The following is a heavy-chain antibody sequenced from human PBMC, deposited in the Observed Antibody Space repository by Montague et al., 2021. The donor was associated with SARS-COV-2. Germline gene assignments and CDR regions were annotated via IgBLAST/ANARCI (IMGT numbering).Heavy chain of an antibody. Sequence: SLRLSCAASGFTFSSYTMSWVRQAPGKGLEWVSVITGSGASTYYEYSVKVRFTISRDNSKNTLYLQMSSLRAEDTAVYYCAKASSSGFGDTDCWGQGTLVTVSS. V-gene: IGHV3-23*01. D-gene: IGHD3-10*01. CDR3: AKASSSGFGDTDC. CDR2: ITGSGAST. CDR1: GFTFSSYT. J-gene: IGHJ4*02.